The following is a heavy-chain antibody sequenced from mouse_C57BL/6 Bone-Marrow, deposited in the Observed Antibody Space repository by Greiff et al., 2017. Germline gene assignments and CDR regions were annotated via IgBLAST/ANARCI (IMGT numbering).Heavy chain of an antibody. V-gene: IGHV1-61*01. CDR2: IYPSDSET. Sequence: VQLQQPGAELVRPGSSVKLSCKASGYTFTSYWMDWVKQRPGQGLEWIGNIYPSDSETHYNQKFKDKATLTVDKSSSTAYMPLNSPTSEDSAVYCSASGPLFYYGSRYWDVDVWGKGTTLTVSS. J-gene: IGHJ1*03. CDR1: GYTFTSYW. CDR3: ASGPLFYYGSRYWDVDV. D-gene: IGHD1-1*01.